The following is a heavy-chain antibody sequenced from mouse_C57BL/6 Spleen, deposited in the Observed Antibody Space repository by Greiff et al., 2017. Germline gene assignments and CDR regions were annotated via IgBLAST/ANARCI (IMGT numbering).Heavy chain of an antibody. CDR3: TRPLGDY. Sequence: VQVVESGAELVRPGASVTLSCKASGYTFTDYEMHWVKQTPVHGLEWIGAIDPETGGTAYNQKFKGKAILTADKSSSTAYMELRSLTSEDSAVYYCTRPLGDYWGQGTSVTVSS. D-gene: IGHD3-1*01. V-gene: IGHV1-15*01. CDR1: GYTFTDYE. CDR2: IDPETGGT. J-gene: IGHJ4*01.